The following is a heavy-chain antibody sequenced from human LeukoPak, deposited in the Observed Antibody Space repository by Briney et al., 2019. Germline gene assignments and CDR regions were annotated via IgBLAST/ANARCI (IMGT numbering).Heavy chain of an antibody. D-gene: IGHD4-17*01. CDR3: ARDGSVYGDDY. J-gene: IGHJ4*02. Sequence: GGSLRLSCAASGFTFSSCEMNWVRQAPGKGLEWVSYISSSGSTIYYADSVKGRFTISRDNAKNSLYLQMNSLRAEDTAVYYCARDGSVYGDDYWGQGTLVTVSS. V-gene: IGHV3-48*03. CDR2: ISSSGSTI. CDR1: GFTFSSCE.